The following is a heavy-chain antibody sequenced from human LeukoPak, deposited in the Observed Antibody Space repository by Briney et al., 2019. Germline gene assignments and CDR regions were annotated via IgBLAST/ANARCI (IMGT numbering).Heavy chain of an antibody. CDR1: GFTVSSNY. Sequence: PGGSLRLSCAASGFTVSSNYMSWVRQAPGKGLECVSVIYTAGSTYYADSVKGRFTISRDNSKNTLYLQMNSLRAEDTAVYYCARGGYDSSGYYYGIDYWGQGTLVTVSS. CDR2: IYTAGST. J-gene: IGHJ4*02. D-gene: IGHD3-22*01. CDR3: ARGGYDSSGYYYGIDY. V-gene: IGHV3-66*01.